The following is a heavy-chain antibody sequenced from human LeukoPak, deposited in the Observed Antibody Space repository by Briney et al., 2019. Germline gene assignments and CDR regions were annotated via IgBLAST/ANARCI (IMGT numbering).Heavy chain of an antibody. D-gene: IGHD3-16*01. Sequence: GGSLRLSCAASGFTFDDYAMHWVRQAPGKGLEWVSGISWNSGSIGYADSVKGRFNISRDNAKNSLYLQMNSLRAEDTAVYYCARDSSLRLRAFDIWGQGTMVTVSS. J-gene: IGHJ3*02. CDR1: GFTFDDYA. CDR2: ISWNSGSI. CDR3: ARDSSLRLRAFDI. V-gene: IGHV3-9*01.